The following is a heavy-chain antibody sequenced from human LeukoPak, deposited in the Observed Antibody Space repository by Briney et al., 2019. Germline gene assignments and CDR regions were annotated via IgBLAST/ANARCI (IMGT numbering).Heavy chain of an antibody. D-gene: IGHD3-10*01. CDR2: IYYSGST. CDR1: GGSISSYY. V-gene: IGHV4-59*01. Sequence: PSETLSLTCTVSGGSISSYYWSWIRQPPGKGLEWIGYIYYSGSTTYNPSLKGRVTISVDMSKNQFSLKLTSVTAADTAVYYCARVGYYYGSAISSYCYYVDVWGKGTAVTVSS. J-gene: IGHJ6*03. CDR3: ARVGYYYGSAISSYCYYVDV.